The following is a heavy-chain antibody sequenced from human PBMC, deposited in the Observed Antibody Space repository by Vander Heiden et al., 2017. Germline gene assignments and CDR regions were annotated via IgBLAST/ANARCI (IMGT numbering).Heavy chain of an antibody. CDR1: GFTCSSYA. Sequence: EVQLLESGGGLVQPGGSLRLSCAASGFTCSSYAMSWVRQAPGKGLEWVSAISGSGGSTYYADSVKGRFTIARDNSKNTLYLQMNSLRAEDTAVYYCAKDTEVVVAATHVDYWGQGTLVTVSS. V-gene: IGHV3-23*01. CDR3: AKDTEVVVAATHVDY. J-gene: IGHJ4*02. D-gene: IGHD2-15*01. CDR2: ISGSGGST.